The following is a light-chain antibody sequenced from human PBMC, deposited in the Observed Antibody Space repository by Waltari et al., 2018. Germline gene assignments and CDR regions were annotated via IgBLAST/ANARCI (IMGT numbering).Light chain of an antibody. J-gene: IGLJ2*01. V-gene: IGLV1-36*01. CDR1: SPNIGNNA. Sequence: QSVLTQPPSVSAAPRQRVTISCSGTSPNIGNNAVNWYQQVPGKPPKLLMAFKDLLPPGVSDRFSGSKSGTSASLAISGLQPEDEADYYCAAWDDSLDGLVFGGGTKVTVL. CDR3: AAWDDSLDGLV. CDR2: FKD.